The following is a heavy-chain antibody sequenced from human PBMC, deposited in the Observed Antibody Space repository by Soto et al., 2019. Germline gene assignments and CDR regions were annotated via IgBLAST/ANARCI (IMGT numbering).Heavy chain of an antibody. D-gene: IGHD3-22*01. V-gene: IGHV1-69*01. J-gene: IGHJ4*02. CDR3: ARVPYDSSDPGVYYFDY. CDR2: IIPIFGTA. Sequence: QVQLVQSGAEVKKPGSSVKVSCKASGGTFSSYAISWVRQAPGQGLEWMGGIIPIFGTANYAQTFQGRVTITADESTSTAYMELSSLRSEDTAVSYCARVPYDSSDPGVYYFDYWGQGTLVTVSS. CDR1: GGTFSSYA.